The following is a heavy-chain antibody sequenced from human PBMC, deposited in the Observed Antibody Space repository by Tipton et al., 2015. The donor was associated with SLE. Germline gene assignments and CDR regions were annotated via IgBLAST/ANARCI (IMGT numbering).Heavy chain of an antibody. V-gene: IGHV4-38-2*02. CDR3: ARVLYDILTGDYFDC. J-gene: IGHJ4*02. CDR2: IYHSGST. Sequence: TLSLTCTVSGYSISSGYYWGWIRQPPGKGLEWIGSIYHSGSTYYNPSLKSRVTISVDTSKNQFSLKLSSVTAADTAVYYCARVLYDILTGDYFDCWGQGTLVTVSS. CDR1: GYSISSGYY. D-gene: IGHD3-9*01.